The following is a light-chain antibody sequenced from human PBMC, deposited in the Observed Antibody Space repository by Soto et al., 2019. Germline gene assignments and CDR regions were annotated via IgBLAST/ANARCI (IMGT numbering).Light chain of an antibody. CDR1: QDIDNY. Sequence: DIPMTQSPSSLSASVGDRVTITCRASQDIDNYVGWFQQKPGTAPKSLIYAASKLKSGVPSKFSGSGSGTDFTLTISSLQPDDFATYYCQQYDRFPLTFGGGTKVEMK. J-gene: IGKJ4*01. V-gene: IGKV1-16*02. CDR3: QQYDRFPLT. CDR2: AAS.